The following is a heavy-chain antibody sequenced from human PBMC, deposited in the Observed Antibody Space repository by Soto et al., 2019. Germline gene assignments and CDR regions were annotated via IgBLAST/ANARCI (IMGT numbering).Heavy chain of an antibody. Sequence: SETLSLTCTVSGGSISSGDYYWSWIRQPPGKGLEWIGYIYYSGSTYYNPSLKSRVTISVDTSKNQFSLKLSSVTAADTAVYYCARDGPIGSSGYFDYWGQGTLVTVSS. CDR2: IYYSGST. J-gene: IGHJ4*02. V-gene: IGHV4-30-4*01. CDR3: ARDGPIGSSGYFDY. CDR1: GGSISSGDYY. D-gene: IGHD3-22*01.